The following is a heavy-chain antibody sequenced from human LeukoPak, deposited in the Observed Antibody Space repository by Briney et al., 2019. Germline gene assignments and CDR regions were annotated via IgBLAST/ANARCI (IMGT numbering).Heavy chain of an antibody. CDR2: IRESGGST. CDR3: AKALSITMIVVVEVGAFDI. J-gene: IGHJ3*02. V-gene: IGHV3-23*01. Sequence: GGSLRLSCAASGFTFSSDAMNWVRQAPGKGLEWVTSIRESGGSTFYADSVKGRFTISRDNSKNTLYLQMNSLRAEDTAVYYCAKALSITMIVVVEVGAFDIWGQGTMVTVSS. CDR1: GFTFSSDA. D-gene: IGHD3-22*01.